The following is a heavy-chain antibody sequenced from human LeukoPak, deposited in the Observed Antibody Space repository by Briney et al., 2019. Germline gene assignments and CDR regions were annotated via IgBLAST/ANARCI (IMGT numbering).Heavy chain of an antibody. V-gene: IGHV3-21*01. CDR3: ARVTPTEITMIVAVITHLDY. CDR2: ISSSSSYI. Sequence: GGSLRLSCAASGFTFSSYSMNWVRQAPGKGLEWVSSISSSSSYIYYADSVKGRFTISRDNAKNSLYLQMNSLRAEDTAVYYCARVTPTEITMIVAVITHLDYWGQGTLVTVSS. J-gene: IGHJ4*02. CDR1: GFTFSSYS. D-gene: IGHD3-22*01.